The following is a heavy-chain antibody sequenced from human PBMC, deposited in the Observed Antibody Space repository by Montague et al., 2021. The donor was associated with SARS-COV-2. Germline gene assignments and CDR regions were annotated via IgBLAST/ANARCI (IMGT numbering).Heavy chain of an antibody. V-gene: IGHV3-9*01. Sequence: SLRLSLSASGFSLEFNARYWVRQVPGKGLEWVSGISWNSGFIGYADSVKGRFSISRDNAKNSVYLQMNSLRPEDTALYYCAKESYTAEAGTDGLDYYYGMDVWGHGTTVTVSS. D-gene: IGHD3-16*01. CDR1: GFSLEFNA. CDR2: ISWNSGFI. CDR3: AKESYTAEAGTDGLDYYYGMDV. J-gene: IGHJ6*02.